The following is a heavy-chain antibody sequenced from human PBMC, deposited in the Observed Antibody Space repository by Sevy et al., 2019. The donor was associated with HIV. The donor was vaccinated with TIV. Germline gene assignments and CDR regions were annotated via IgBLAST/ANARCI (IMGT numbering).Heavy chain of an antibody. Sequence: GGPLRLSCAASGFTFSRYWMHWVRHAPGKGLVWVSRINTHGTNTIYADYVKGRFTISRDNAKNTVSLQMNSLRADDTGVYYCAREGVDFWSGPVDFDYGMDVWGQGTTVTVSS. V-gene: IGHV3-74*01. CDR2: INTHGTNT. CDR1: GFTFSRYW. D-gene: IGHD3-3*01. J-gene: IGHJ6*02. CDR3: AREGVDFWSGPVDFDYGMDV.